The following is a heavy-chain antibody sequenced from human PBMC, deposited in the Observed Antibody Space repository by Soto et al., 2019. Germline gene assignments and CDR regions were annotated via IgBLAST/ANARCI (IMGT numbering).Heavy chain of an antibody. V-gene: IGHV3-33*08. Sequence: PGGSLRLSCAASGFTFNNYWMSWVRQAPGKGLEWVAVIWYDGSNKYYADSVKGRFTISRDNSKNTLYLQMNSLRAEDTAVYYCARDAYYYDSSGHAFDIWGQGTMVTVSS. CDR1: GFTFNNYW. CDR3: ARDAYYYDSSGHAFDI. D-gene: IGHD3-22*01. CDR2: IWYDGSNK. J-gene: IGHJ3*02.